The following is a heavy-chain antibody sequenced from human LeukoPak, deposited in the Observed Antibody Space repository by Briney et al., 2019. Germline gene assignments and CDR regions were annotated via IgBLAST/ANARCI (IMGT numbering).Heavy chain of an antibody. CDR1: GFSVNNGY. J-gene: IGHJ4*02. D-gene: IGHD6-19*01. CDR3: ARGPSSGWFYFES. Sequence: GGSLRLSCAASGFSVNNGYISWIRQSPGKGLGWVSVIYVGGKNYYADSVKGRFTISRDNFKNMVYLQMDSLRVEDTAVYFCARGPSSGWFYFESWGQGTLVIVSS. CDR2: IYVGGKN. V-gene: IGHV3-66*01.